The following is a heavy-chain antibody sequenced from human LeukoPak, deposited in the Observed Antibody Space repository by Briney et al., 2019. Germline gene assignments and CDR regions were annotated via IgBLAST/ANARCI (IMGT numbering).Heavy chain of an antibody. D-gene: IGHD5-24*01. CDR2: IFPHDSSI. CDR1: GSPFTSYW. Sequence: GGSRKISCKASGSPFTSYWIGWLRQMPGKGLEWMGIIFPHDSSIRYSPSFQGQVTISADKSISTAYLQWTSLKASDTAMYYCARHLRGDDYRHLDYWGQGTLVSVSS. CDR3: ARHLRGDDYRHLDY. J-gene: IGHJ4*02. V-gene: IGHV5-51*01.